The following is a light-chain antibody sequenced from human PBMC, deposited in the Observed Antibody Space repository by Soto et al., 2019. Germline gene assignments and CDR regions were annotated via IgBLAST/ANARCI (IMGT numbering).Light chain of an antibody. CDR3: QHADSLPLIT. V-gene: IGKV1-6*01. CDR2: AAS. J-gene: IGKJ5*01. CDR1: QAIRTA. Sequence: AIQLTPSPSSLSASVVDRVTITCRASQAIRTALGWYQQKPGQVPKLLIYAASTLQSGVPSRFSGSGSGTDFTLTISSLQPEDFATYYCQHADSLPLITFGQGTRLEIK.